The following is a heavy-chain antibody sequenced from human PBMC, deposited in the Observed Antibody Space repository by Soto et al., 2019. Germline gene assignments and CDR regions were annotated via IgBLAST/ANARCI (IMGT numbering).Heavy chain of an antibody. V-gene: IGHV4-39*01. CDR3: AKASGESYPWSRVFDS. D-gene: IGHD1-26*01. Sequence: PSETLSLTCTVSGGSISSSSYYWGWIRQPPGKGLEWIGSIYYSGSTYYNPSLKSRVTISVDTSKNQFSLKLSSVTAADTAVYYCAKASGESYPWSRVFDSWGQGTRVTVSS. CDR2: IYYSGST. J-gene: IGHJ4*02. CDR1: GGSISSSSYY.